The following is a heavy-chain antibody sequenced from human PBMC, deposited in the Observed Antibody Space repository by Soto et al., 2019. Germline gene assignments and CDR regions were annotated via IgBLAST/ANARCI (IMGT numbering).Heavy chain of an antibody. CDR3: VRDGHWITTSCYGNLCDP. V-gene: IGHV3-74*01. D-gene: IGHD2-2*01. CDR1: GFTFSTYW. J-gene: IGHJ5*02. Sequence: GGSLRLSCAASGFTFSTYWMHWIRQVPGKGLEWVSRINSDASHTYYADSVKGRFTISSDNAKNTLHLEMNSLRAEDTVVYCCVRDGHWITTSCYGNLCDPWGQGTLVTVSS. CDR2: INSDASHT.